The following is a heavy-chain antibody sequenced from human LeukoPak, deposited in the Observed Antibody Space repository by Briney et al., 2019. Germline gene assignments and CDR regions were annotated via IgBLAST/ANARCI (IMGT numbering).Heavy chain of an antibody. D-gene: IGHD6-13*01. CDR3: ASTYRSSPYYFDY. CDR1: GGSISSSSHY. J-gene: IGHJ4*02. V-gene: IGHV4-39*02. Sequence: SETLSLTCTVSGGSISSSSHYWSWIRQPPGKGLEWIGSIYYSGTTYYNPSLKSRVTISVDTSNNHFSLKLSSVTAPDTAVYYCASTYRSSPYYFDYWGQGTLVTVSS. CDR2: IYYSGTT.